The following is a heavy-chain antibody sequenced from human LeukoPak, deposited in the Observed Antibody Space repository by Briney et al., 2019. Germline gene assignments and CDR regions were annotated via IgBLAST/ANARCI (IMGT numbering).Heavy chain of an antibody. V-gene: IGHV4-39*01. J-gene: IGHJ4*02. D-gene: IGHD6-19*01. CDR3: AFIAVAGLLPLY. Sequence: AETLSLTCTVSGCSISSSNYFWGWIRPPPGKGLEWIGSVYYSGSTYYNSSLKRRITMSVDTSKNQFSLKLTSVTAADTAVYSCAFIAVAGLLPLYWGQGTLVTVSS. CDR1: GCSISSSNYF. CDR2: VYYSGST.